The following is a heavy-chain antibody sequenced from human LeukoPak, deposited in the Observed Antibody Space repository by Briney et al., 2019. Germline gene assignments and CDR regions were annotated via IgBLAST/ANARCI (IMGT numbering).Heavy chain of an antibody. CDR1: GFTFTNYW. J-gene: IGHJ1*01. CDR2: IRSKAYGGTT. V-gene: IGHV3-49*03. Sequence: GGSLRLSCAASGFTFTNYWMSWFRQAPGKGLEWVGFIRSKAYGGTTEYAASVKGRFTISRDDSKSIAYLQMNSLKTEDTAVYYCTRRSRVRRYFQHWGQGTLVTVSS. D-gene: IGHD1-1*01. CDR3: TRRSRVRRYFQH.